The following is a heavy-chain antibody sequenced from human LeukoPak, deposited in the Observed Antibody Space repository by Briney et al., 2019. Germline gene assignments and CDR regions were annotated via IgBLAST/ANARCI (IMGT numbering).Heavy chain of an antibody. Sequence: GESLKISCKGSGYSFTSYWIGWVRQMPGKGLEWMGIIYPGNSDTRYSPSFQGQVTISADKSISTAYLQWSSLKASDTAMYYCARSPRDDYGRFDYWGQGTLVTVSS. CDR2: IYPGNSDT. V-gene: IGHV5-51*01. CDR3: ARSPRDDYGRFDY. J-gene: IGHJ4*02. D-gene: IGHD3-16*01. CDR1: GYSFTSYW.